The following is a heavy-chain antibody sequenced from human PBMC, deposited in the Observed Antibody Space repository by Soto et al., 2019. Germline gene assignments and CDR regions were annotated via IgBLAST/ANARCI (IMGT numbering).Heavy chain of an antibody. V-gene: IGHV4-59*11. CDR2: ISYSGST. J-gene: IGHJ4*02. CDR3: ARADPDASVGY. CDR1: GASMSSHY. Sequence: PSETLSLTCTVSGASMSSHYWTWLRQPPGKGLEWIGYISYSGSTYYNPSLKSRVTISADTSRNQFSLKLSSVIAADTAVYFCARADPDASVGYWGQGTLVT. D-gene: IGHD3-16*01.